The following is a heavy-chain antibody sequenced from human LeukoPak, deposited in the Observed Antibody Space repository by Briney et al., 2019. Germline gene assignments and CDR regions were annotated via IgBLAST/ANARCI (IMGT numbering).Heavy chain of an antibody. D-gene: IGHD2-2*01. CDR3: ASIGYCSSTSCYNWFDP. J-gene: IGHJ5*02. Sequence: ASVKVSCKASGYTFTSDYMHWVRQAPGQGLEWMGIINPSGGSTSYAQKFQGRVTMTRDTSISTAYMELSRLRSDDTAVYYCASIGYCSSTSCYNWFDPWGQGTLVTVSS. CDR2: INPSGGST. V-gene: IGHV1-46*01. CDR1: GYTFTSDY.